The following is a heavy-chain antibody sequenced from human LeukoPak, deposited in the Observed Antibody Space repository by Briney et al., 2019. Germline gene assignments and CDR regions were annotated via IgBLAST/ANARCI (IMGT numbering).Heavy chain of an antibody. CDR2: IYYSGST. CDR1: GGSVSSGDYY. Sequence: PSQTLSLTCTVSGGSVSSGDYYWSWIRQPPGKGLEWIGYIYYSGSTYYNPSLKSRVTISVDTSKNQFSLKLSSVTAADTAVYYCARVRTYGSGTYYHDYWGQGTLVTVSS. V-gene: IGHV4-30-4*01. J-gene: IGHJ4*02. D-gene: IGHD3-10*01. CDR3: ARVRTYGSGTYYHDY.